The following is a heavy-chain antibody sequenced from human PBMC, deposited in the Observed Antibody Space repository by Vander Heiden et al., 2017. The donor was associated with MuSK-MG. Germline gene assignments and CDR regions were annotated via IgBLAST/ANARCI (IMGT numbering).Heavy chain of an antibody. D-gene: IGHD5-12*01. CDR1: GGDFSDFA. CDR3: ARTRQINIASFGHLDQ. V-gene: IGHV1-69*04. CDR2: IIPSLDLP. J-gene: IGHJ4*02. Sequence: QVHLVQSGAEVKKPGSTVKVSCQASGGDFSDFAISWVRQAPGQGLEWMGGIIPSLDLPNFSLKFQGRVTISSDVSSGTAYMELSSLKYEDTAVYYCARTRQINIASFGHLDQWGQGTLITVSS.